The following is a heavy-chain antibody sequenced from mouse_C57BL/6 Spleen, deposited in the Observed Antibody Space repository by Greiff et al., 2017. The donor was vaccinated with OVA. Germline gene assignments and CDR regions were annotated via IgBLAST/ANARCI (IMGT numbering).Heavy chain of an antibody. CDR1: GYTFTDYY. V-gene: IGHV1-26*01. CDR2: INPNNGGT. J-gene: IGHJ2*01. CDR3: ARPYYYGSMDY. Sequence: VQLQQSGPELVKPGASVKISCKASGYTFTDYYMNWVKQSHGKSLEWIGDINPNNGGTSYNQKFKGKATLTVDKSSSTAYMELRSLTSEDSAVYYCARPYYYGSMDYWGQGTTLTVSS. D-gene: IGHD1-1*01.